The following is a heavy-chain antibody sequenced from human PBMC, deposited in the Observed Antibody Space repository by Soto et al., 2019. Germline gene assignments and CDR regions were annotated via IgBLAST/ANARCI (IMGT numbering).Heavy chain of an antibody. Sequence: PGGSLRLSCAASGFTFSGSAMHWVRQASGKGLEWVGRIRSKANSYATAYAASVKGRFTISRDDSKNTAYLQMNSLKTEDTAVYYCTSWDLYDSSGSPGYWGQGTLVTVSS. J-gene: IGHJ4*02. CDR1: GFTFSGSA. V-gene: IGHV3-73*01. CDR3: TSWDLYDSSGSPGY. CDR2: IRSKANSYAT. D-gene: IGHD3-22*01.